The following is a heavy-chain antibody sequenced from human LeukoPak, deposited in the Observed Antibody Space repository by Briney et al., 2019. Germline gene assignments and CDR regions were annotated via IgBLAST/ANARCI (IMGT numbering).Heavy chain of an antibody. CDR2: ISNRGSTI. V-gene: IGHV3-11*01. CDR1: GFTFSDFY. CDR3: ARSADRSGYFREITLYYFDY. J-gene: IGHJ4*02. D-gene: IGHD3-22*01. Sequence: GGSLRLSRAASGFTFSDFYMTWIRQAPGKGLEWVSYISNRGSTIHYADSVRGRFTISRDNAKKSLYLQMNGLRAEDTAVYYCARSADRSGYFREITLYYFDYWGQGTLVTVSS.